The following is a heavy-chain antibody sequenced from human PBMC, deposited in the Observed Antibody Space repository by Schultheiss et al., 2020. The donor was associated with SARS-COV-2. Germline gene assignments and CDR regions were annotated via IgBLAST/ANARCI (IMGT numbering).Heavy chain of an antibody. V-gene: IGHV4-34*01. Sequence: SQTLSLTCAVYGGSFSGYYWSWIRQPPGKGLEWIGEINHSGSTNYNPSLKSRVTISVDTSKNQFSLKLSSVTAADTAVYYCARGCGTVPKRGFWFDPWGQGTLVTGSS. CDR2: INHSGST. CDR3: ARGCGTVPKRGFWFDP. CDR1: GGSFSGYY. J-gene: IGHJ5*02. D-gene: IGHD3-10*01.